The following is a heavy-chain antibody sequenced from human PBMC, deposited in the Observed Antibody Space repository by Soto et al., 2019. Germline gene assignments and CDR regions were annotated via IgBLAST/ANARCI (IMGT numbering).Heavy chain of an antibody. CDR2: MNPNTGDT. V-gene: IGHV1-8*01. Sequence: QVQLVQSGAEVKEPGASVKVSCRASGYTFSNYDMNWVRQATGQGPEWIGWMNPNTGDTGYAQKFQGRVTMTRDISTNTGYMELSSLRYEDTAVYYCAKVSRRGASIDYDYWGQGTVVTVSS. D-gene: IGHD3-22*01. CDR1: GYTFSNYD. J-gene: IGHJ4*02. CDR3: AKVSRRGASIDYDY.